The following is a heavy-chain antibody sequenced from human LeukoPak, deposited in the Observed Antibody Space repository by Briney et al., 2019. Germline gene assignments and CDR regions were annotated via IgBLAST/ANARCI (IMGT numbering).Heavy chain of an antibody. V-gene: IGHV3-48*03. Sequence: GGSLGLSCAASGFTFSSYEMNWVRQAPGKGLEWVSYISSSGSTIYYADSVKGRFTISRDNAKNSLYLQMNSLRAEDTAVYYCARGLMDTAMGSFDYWGQGTLVTVSS. J-gene: IGHJ4*02. CDR1: GFTFSSYE. D-gene: IGHD5-18*01. CDR2: ISSSGSTI. CDR3: ARGLMDTAMGSFDY.